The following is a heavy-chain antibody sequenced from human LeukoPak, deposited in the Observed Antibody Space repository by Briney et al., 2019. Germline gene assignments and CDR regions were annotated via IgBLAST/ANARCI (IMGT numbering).Heavy chain of an antibody. D-gene: IGHD5-12*01. CDR2: IKQDGSEK. Sequence: GGSLRLSCAASGFTFSSYWMSWVRQAPGKGLEWVANIKQDGSEKYYVDSVKGRFTISRDNAENSLYLQMNSLRAEDTAVYYCARDRGYATNIIDYWGQGTLVTVSS. J-gene: IGHJ4*02. V-gene: IGHV3-7*01. CDR3: ARDRGYATNIIDY. CDR1: GFTFSSYW.